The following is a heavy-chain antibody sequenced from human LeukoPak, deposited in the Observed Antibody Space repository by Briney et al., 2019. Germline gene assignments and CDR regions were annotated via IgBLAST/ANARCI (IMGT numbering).Heavy chain of an antibody. D-gene: IGHD6-19*01. Sequence: GGSLRLSCAASGFTFSSYWMSWVRQAPGKGLVWVSRIKSDGTTTNYADSVKGRFTISRDNAKNTLYLQMNSLRAEDTAVYYCARTSAGSGPDYWGQGTLVTVSS. V-gene: IGHV3-74*01. CDR2: IKSDGTTT. CDR3: ARTSAGSGPDY. J-gene: IGHJ4*02. CDR1: GFTFSSYW.